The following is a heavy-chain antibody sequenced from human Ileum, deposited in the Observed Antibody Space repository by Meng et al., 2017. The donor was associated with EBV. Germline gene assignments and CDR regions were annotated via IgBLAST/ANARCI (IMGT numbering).Heavy chain of an antibody. D-gene: IGHD3-22*01. V-gene: IGHV4-34*02. CDR1: GGFFSGYY. Sequence: AQPQQWGVGLLKPSEPLSLTCAVYGGFFSGYYWSWIRQSPGKGLEWIGEINHSGSTNYNPSLKSRVTISVDTSKNQFSLKLTSVTAADTAVYYCAREARSSGYHPGIGPWGQGTLVTVSS. CDR2: INHSGST. CDR3: AREARSSGYHPGIGP. J-gene: IGHJ5*02.